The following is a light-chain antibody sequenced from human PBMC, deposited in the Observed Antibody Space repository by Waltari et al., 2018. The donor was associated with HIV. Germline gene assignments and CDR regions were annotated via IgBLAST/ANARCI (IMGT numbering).Light chain of an antibody. CDR3: AVWDDSLSGHVV. Sequence: QSVLTQSPSASGTPGQRVTISCSGSSSNIGSNYVYWYQQLPGTAPKLLIYRNNRPPSGVPDRFSGSKSGTSASLAISGLRSEDEADYYCAVWDDSLSGHVVFGGGTKLTVL. CDR1: SSNIGSNY. V-gene: IGLV1-47*01. CDR2: RNN. J-gene: IGLJ2*01.